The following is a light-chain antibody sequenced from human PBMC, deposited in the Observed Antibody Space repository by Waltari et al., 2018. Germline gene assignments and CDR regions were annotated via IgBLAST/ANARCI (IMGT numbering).Light chain of an antibody. Sequence: QSALTQPRSVSGSPGQSVTISCTGTSSDGGGYHYVSWYQQHPGKAPKLMIYDVSKRPSGVPDRFSGSKSGNTASLTISGLQAEDEADYYCCSYAGSYTLVFGGGTKLTVL. CDR2: DVS. CDR3: CSYAGSYTLV. V-gene: IGLV2-11*01. CDR1: SSDGGGYHY. J-gene: IGLJ2*01.